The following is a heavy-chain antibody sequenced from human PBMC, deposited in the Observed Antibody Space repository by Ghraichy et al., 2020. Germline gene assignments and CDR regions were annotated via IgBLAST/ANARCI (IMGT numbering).Heavy chain of an antibody. CDR1: GFTFSDHY. Sequence: GEPLNISCAASGFTFSDHYMDWVRQAPGKGLEWVGRIRDKPNTYTKEYAASVKDRFTISRDDSKNSLYLQMDSLKTEDTAMYYCARRNAYGSSWTFDYWGQGTLVTVSS. CDR3: ARRNAYGSSWTFDY. D-gene: IGHD6-13*01. V-gene: IGHV3-72*01. J-gene: IGHJ4*02. CDR2: IRDKPNTYTK.